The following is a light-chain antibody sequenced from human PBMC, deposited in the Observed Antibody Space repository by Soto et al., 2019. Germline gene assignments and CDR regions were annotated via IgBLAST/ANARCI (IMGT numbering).Light chain of an antibody. J-gene: IGLJ1*01. CDR1: FRDVAGYYY. CDR2: EVD. CDR3: SSHAAINV. Sequence: QSALTQPPSASGSPGQSVTISCTGSFRDVAGYYYVSWYQHHPGKAPKLIIYEVDKRSSGVPDRFSGSKSGNTASLTVSGLQAEDEADYYCSSHAAINVFGTGTKLTVL. V-gene: IGLV2-8*01.